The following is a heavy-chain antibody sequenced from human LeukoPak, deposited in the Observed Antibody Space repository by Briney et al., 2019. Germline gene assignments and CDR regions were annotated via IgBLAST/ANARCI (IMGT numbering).Heavy chain of an antibody. J-gene: IGHJ5*02. CDR3: ARGPLTVTRGFDP. CDR2: IYTSGST. V-gene: IGHV4-4*07. D-gene: IGHD4-17*01. CDR1: GGSINSYY. Sequence: SETLSLTCTVSGGSINSYYWSWIRQPAGKGLEWIGRIYTSGSTNYNPSLKSRVTMSVDTSKNQFSLKLSSVTAADTAVYYCARGPLTVTRGFDPWGQGTLVTVSS.